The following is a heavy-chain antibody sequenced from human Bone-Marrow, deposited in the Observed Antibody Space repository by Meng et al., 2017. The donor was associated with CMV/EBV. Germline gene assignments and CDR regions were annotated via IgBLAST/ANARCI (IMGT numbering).Heavy chain of an antibody. CDR1: GGSISSYY. Sequence: SETLSLTCSFSGGSISSYYWSWIRQPPGKGLEWIGYMYYGGSSNHNPSLKSRVTMSLDTSKNQFSLKMTSVTAADTAVYYCARMESGPRDYYYYGMDVWGQGTTVTVSS. CDR2: MYYGGSS. CDR3: ARMESGPRDYYYYGMDV. V-gene: IGHV4-59*13. D-gene: IGHD3-3*01. J-gene: IGHJ6*02.